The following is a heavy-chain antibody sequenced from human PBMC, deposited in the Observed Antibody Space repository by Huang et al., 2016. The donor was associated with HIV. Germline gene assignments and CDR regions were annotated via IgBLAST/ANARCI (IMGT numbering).Heavy chain of an antibody. CDR3: AKGGSAAAVLDF. D-gene: IGHD6-13*01. J-gene: IGHJ4*01. Sequence: QVQLVESGGGVAQPGRSLRISCSASGFTFSSYGRHWVRQAPGKGVDWVAFISYDAKTKYYADSVMGRFSISRDNSKTTVYLQLNSLRLEDTAVYYCAKGGSAAAVLDFWGHGTLVTVSS. CDR2: ISYDAKTK. V-gene: IGHV3-30*18. CDR1: GFTFSSYG.